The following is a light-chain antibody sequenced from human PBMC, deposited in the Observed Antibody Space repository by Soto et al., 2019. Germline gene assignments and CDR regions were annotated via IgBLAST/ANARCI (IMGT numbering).Light chain of an antibody. J-gene: IGKJ4*01. CDR3: QQSYSTPLT. CDR1: QGISSY. V-gene: IGKV1-8*01. CDR2: AAS. Sequence: AIRMTQSPSSLSASTGARVTITCRASQGISSYLDWYQQKPGKAPKLLIYAASSLQSGVPSRFSGSGSGTDFTLIISSLQPEDFATYYCQQSYSTPLTFGGGTKVDIK.